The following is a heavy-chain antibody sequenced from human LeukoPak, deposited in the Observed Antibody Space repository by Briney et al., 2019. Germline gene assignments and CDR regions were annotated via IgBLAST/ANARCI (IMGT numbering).Heavy chain of an antibody. V-gene: IGHV3-33*01. CDR1: GFTFSSYD. Sequence: PGRSLRLSCAASGFTFSSYDMHWVRQAPGKGLEWVAVIWYDGSNKYFADSEKGRFTISRDNSKNTLFLQMNTLRAEDTALYYCARDYAHSYGQFDYWGQGTLVTVSS. J-gene: IGHJ4*02. CDR3: ARDYAHSYGQFDY. D-gene: IGHD2-2*01. CDR2: IWYDGSNK.